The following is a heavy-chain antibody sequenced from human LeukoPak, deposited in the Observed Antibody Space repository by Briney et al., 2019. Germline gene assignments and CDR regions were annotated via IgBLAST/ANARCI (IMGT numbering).Heavy chain of an antibody. D-gene: IGHD4-23*01. CDR1: GFTFSSYFW. V-gene: IGHV3-74*01. CDR3: VRDLDLGGYSSFEY. CDR2: IKSDGSSA. Sequence: PGGSLSLSCAASGFTFSSYFWMHWVRQAPGKGLGWLSRIKSDGSSATYVDSVKGRFTISRHNAKHPLLLQLNPLGPADTAVYYCVRDLDLGGYSSFEYWGQGTLVTVSS. J-gene: IGHJ4*02.